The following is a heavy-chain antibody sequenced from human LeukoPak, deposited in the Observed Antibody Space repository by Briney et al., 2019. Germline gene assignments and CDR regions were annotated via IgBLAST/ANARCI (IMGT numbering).Heavy chain of an antibody. CDR2: ISGSGGTT. V-gene: IGHV3-23*01. J-gene: IGHJ4*02. CDR1: GFTFRIYG. CDR3: ARAHYYDSSGFDY. D-gene: IGHD3-22*01. Sequence: GGTLRLSCAASGFTFRIYGMSWVRQAPGKGLQWVSGISGSGGTTYYADSVKGRFTISRDNFKNTLYLQMNSLRAEDTAVYYCARAHYYDSSGFDYWGQGTLVTVSS.